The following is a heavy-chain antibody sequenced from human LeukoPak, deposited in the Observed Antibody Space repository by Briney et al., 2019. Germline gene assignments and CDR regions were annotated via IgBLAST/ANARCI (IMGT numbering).Heavy chain of an antibody. V-gene: IGHV1-69*04. CDR2: IIPILGIA. D-gene: IGHD6-13*01. J-gene: IGHJ6*02. CDR1: GGTFSSYA. CDR3: ARGYGSSWSRYYYGMDV. Sequence: GASVKVSCKASGGTFSSYAISWVRQAPGQELEWMGRIIPILGIANYAQKFQGRVTITADKSTSTAYMELSSLRSEDTAVYYCARGYGSSWSRYYYGMDVWGQGTTVTVSS.